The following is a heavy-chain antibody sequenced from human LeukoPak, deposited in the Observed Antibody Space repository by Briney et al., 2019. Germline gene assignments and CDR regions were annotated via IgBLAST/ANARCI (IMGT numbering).Heavy chain of an antibody. D-gene: IGHD6-19*01. CDR2: IRSSGRDK. CDR1: GFTFGSHS. J-gene: IGHJ1*01. V-gene: IGHV3-21*01. CDR3: ARGPGIAVAPLQH. Sequence: GGSLRLSCAVSGFTFGSHSMTWVRQAPGKGLEWVSSIRSSGRDKFYADSVKGRFTIARDDAENSLFLQMNSLRAEDTAVYYCARGPGIAVAPLQHWGQGTLVTVPS.